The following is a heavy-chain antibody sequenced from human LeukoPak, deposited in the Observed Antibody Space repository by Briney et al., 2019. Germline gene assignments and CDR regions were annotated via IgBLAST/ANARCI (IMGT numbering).Heavy chain of an antibody. CDR1: GFTFSSYD. V-gene: IGHV3-13*04. Sequence: GGSQRLSCAASGFTFSSYDMHWGRQATGKCLEWVSAIGTAGDTYYPGSVKGRFTISKENAKNSLYLQMNSLRAGDTAVYYCARFRIAAAGYGMDVWGQGTTVTVSS. D-gene: IGHD6-13*01. J-gene: IGHJ6*02. CDR3: ARFRIAAAGYGMDV. CDR2: IGTAGDT.